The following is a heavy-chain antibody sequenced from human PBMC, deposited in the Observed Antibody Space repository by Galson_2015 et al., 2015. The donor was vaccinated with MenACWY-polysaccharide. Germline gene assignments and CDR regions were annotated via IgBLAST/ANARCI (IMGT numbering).Heavy chain of an antibody. Sequence: ETLSLTCAVSGYSISSGYYWGWIRQPPGKGLEWIGSIYHSGSTYYNPSLKSRVTIAVDTSKNQFSLKLSSVTAADTAVYYCGRVGKYSESYYILHWGQGTLVTVSS. CDR1: GYSISSGYY. D-gene: IGHD1-26*01. CDR2: IYHSGST. CDR3: GRVGKYSESYYILH. V-gene: IGHV4-38-2*01. J-gene: IGHJ4*02.